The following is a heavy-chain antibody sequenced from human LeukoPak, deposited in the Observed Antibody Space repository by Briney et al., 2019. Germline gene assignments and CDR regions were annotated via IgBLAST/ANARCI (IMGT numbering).Heavy chain of an antibody. Sequence: ASVKVSCKASGYTFTCYYMDWVRQAPGQGLAWMGCINPNSGGTNYAQKFQGRVTMTTDTSISTAYMELSSLRSDDTAVYYCARDRRGSGWYNYWGQGTLVTVSS. J-gene: IGHJ4*02. V-gene: IGHV1-2*02. CDR2: INPNSGGT. D-gene: IGHD6-19*01. CDR3: ARDRRGSGWYNY. CDR1: GYTFTCYY.